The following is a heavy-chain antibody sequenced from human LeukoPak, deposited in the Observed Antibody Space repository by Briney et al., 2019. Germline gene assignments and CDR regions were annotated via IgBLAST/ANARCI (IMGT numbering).Heavy chain of an antibody. J-gene: IGHJ6*02. CDR3: AKVGLPTITYYGMDV. D-gene: IGHD1-20*01. CDR2: ISYDGSNK. V-gene: IGHV3-30*18. Sequence: PGRSLRLSCAASGFTFSSYGMHWVRQAPGKGLEWVAVISYDGSNKYYADSVKGRFTISRVNSKNTLYLQMNSLRAEDTAVYYCAKVGLPTITYYGMDVWGQGTTVTVSS. CDR1: GFTFSSYG.